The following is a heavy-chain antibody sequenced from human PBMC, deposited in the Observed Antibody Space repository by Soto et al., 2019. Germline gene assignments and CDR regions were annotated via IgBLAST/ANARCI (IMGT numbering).Heavy chain of an antibody. D-gene: IGHD3-22*01. CDR1: GWSFSAYY. CDR3: ARGSVDTVDSSGFYEY. CDR2: INHSGGT. V-gene: IGHV4-34*01. J-gene: IGHJ4*02. Sequence: PXETLSLTCSVYGWSFSAYYWSWIRQPPGKGLEWIGEINHSGGTSYNPSLKSRVTISVDTSKSQFSLKLTSVTAADRAVYYCARGSVDTVDSSGFYEYWGQEPPVTAPQ.